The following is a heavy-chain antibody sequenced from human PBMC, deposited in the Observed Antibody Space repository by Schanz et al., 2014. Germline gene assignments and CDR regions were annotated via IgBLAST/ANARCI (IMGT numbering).Heavy chain of an antibody. CDR2: ISFDGRNT. Sequence: QVQLVESGGGVVQPGRSLRLSCAASGITLSGYGLHWVRQAPGKGLEWVGFISFDGRNTVYAHSVKGRFTLARDNSKNTVNLQMNSLRAEDTAVYYCAKEKEEVAADGSCFDYWGQGTLVTVSS. J-gene: IGHJ4*02. CDR3: AKEKEEVAADGSCFDY. CDR1: GITLSGYG. D-gene: IGHD6-13*01. V-gene: IGHV3-30*18.